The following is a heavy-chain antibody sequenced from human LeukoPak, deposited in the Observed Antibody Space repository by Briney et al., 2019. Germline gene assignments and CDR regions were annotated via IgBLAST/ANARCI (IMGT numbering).Heavy chain of an antibody. V-gene: IGHV3-21*01. CDR1: GFTFSSYS. J-gene: IGHJ4*02. D-gene: IGHD4-17*01. CDR2: ISSSSSYM. CDR3: ARGDLESTVTTFGY. Sequence: GGSLRLSCAAPGFTFSSYSMNWVRQAPGKGLEWVSSISSSSSYMRSADSVKGRFTISRDNAKNSLYLQMNNLKAEDTAVYYCARGDLESTVTTFGYWGQGTLVTVSS.